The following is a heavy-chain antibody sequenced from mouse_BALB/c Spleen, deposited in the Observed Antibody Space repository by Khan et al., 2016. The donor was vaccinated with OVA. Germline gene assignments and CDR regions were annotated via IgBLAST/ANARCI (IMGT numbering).Heavy chain of an antibody. CDR1: GYTFTDYI. J-gene: IGHJ3*01. Sequence: QVQLQQSGPELVKPGASVKMSCKASGYTFTDYIMSWVKQRTGQGLEWIGEIYPGSGSTYYNEKFKGKATLTADTSSNTAYMHRSSLTSEDSAVYFCARSPYGNSFAYWGQGTLVTVSA. CDR3: ARSPYGNSFAY. V-gene: IGHV1-77*01. CDR2: IYPGSGST. D-gene: IGHD2-1*01.